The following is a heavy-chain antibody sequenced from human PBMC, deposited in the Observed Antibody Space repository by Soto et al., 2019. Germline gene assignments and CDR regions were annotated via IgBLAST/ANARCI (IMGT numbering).Heavy chain of an antibody. V-gene: IGHV3-33*01. CDR1: GFTFSSYG. J-gene: IGHJ4*02. D-gene: IGHD6-19*01. Sequence: QVQLVESGGGVVQPGRSLRLSCAASGFTFSSYGMHWVRQAPGKGLEWVAVIWYDGSNKYYADSVKGRFTISRDNSKNTLYLQMNSLRAEDTAVYYCARDNEYSSGWYNYWGQGTLVTVSS. CDR2: IWYDGSNK. CDR3: ARDNEYSSGWYNY.